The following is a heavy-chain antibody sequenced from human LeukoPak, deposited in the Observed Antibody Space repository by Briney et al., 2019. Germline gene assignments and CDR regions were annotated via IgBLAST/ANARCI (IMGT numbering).Heavy chain of an antibody. CDR3: ASSSSGWEQRAPFDY. CDR2: FDPEDGET. J-gene: IGHJ4*02. D-gene: IGHD6-19*01. Sequence: RGASVKVSCKASGGTFSSYAISWVRQAPGKGLEWMGGFDPEDGETIYAQKFQGRVTMTEDTSTDTAYMELSSLRSEDTAVYYCASSSSGWEQRAPFDYWGQGTQVTVSS. V-gene: IGHV1-24*01. CDR1: GGTFSSYA.